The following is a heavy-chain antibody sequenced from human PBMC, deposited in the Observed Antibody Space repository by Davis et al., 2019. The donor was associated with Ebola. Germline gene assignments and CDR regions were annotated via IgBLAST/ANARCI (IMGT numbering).Heavy chain of an antibody. Sequence: GESLKISCAASGFVSSSYVMSWVRRAPGKGLEWVSTLGLSADTYYADSVKGPFTISRDNSKNTLYLQLNSLRAEDTAVYFCVRDRGFNLIRGVSDVFDIWDQGTMVTVSS. D-gene: IGHD3-10*01. CDR3: VRDRGFNLIRGVSDVFDI. CDR2: LGLSADT. CDR1: GFVSSSYV. V-gene: IGHV3-23*01. J-gene: IGHJ3*02.